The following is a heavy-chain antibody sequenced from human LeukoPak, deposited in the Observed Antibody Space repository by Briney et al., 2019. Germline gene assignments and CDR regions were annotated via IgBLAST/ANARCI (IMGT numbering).Heavy chain of an antibody. CDR3: AKGVAATVFENWFDP. CDR1: GFTFSSYA. D-gene: IGHD2-15*01. Sequence: GGSLRLSCAASGFTFSSYAMSWVRQAPGKGLEWVSAISGSGGSTYYADSVKGRFTISRDNSKNTLYLQMNSLRAEDTAVYYCAKGVAATVFENWFDPWGQGTLVTVSS. CDR2: ISGSGGST. V-gene: IGHV3-23*01. J-gene: IGHJ5*02.